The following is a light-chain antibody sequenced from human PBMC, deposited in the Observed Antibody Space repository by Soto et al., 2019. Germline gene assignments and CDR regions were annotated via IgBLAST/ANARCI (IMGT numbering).Light chain of an antibody. CDR3: SSYTSSSNYV. CDR2: EVS. J-gene: IGLJ1*01. Sequence: QSALTQPASVSGSPGQSITISCTGTSSDVGGYNYVSWSQQHPGKAPQLIIYEVSNRPSGVSNRFSGSKSGNTASLTISGLQAEDEADYYCSSYTSSSNYVFGNGTKVTV. V-gene: IGLV2-14*01. CDR1: SSDVGGYNY.